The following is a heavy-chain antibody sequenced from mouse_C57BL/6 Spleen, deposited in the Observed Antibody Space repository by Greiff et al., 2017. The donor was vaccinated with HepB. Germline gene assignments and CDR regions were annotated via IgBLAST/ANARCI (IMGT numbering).Heavy chain of an antibody. CDR3: ARGGVTTGGRYFDV. CDR1: GYTFTSYW. D-gene: IGHD2-2*01. CDR2: IHPNSGST. Sequence: QVQLQQSGAELVKPGASVKLSCKASGYTFTSYWMHWVKQRPGQGLEWIGMIHPNSGSTNYNEKFKSKATLTVDKSSSTAYMQLSSLTSEDSAVYYCARGGVTTGGRYFDVWGTGTTVTVSS. J-gene: IGHJ1*03. V-gene: IGHV1-64*01.